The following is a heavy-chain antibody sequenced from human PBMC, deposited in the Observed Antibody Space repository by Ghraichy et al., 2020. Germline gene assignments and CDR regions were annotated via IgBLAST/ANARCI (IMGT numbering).Heavy chain of an antibody. V-gene: IGHV4-34*01. CDR3: ARVRRSGSQHFDY. J-gene: IGHJ4*02. Sequence: SETLSLTCAVYGGSFSGYYWSWIRQPPGKGLEWIGEINHSGSTNYNPSLKSRVTISVDTSKNQFSLKLSSVTAADTAVYYCARVRRSGSQHFDYWGQGTLVTVSS. CDR2: INHSGST. CDR1: GGSFSGYY. D-gene: IGHD1-26*01.